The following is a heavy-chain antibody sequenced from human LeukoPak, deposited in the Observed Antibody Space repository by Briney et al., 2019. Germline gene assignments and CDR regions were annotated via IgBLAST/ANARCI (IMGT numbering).Heavy chain of an antibody. CDR1: GFTFSSYG. V-gene: IGHV3-33*01. J-gene: IGHJ4*02. CDR3: VREPGPGYFDY. Sequence: GRSLRLSCAASGFTFSSYGMHWVRQAPGKGLEWVAVIWYDGSNKYYADSVKGRFTISRDNSRNTLYLQMNSPRPEDTAVYYCVREPGPGYFDYWGQGTLVTVSS. CDR2: IWYDGSNK. D-gene: IGHD6-13*01.